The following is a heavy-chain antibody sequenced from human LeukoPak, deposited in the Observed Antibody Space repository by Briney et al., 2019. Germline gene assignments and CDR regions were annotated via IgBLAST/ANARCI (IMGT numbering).Heavy chain of an antibody. V-gene: IGHV1-8*01. D-gene: IGHD3-22*01. CDR1: GYTFTSYD. CDR2: MNPNSGNT. J-gene: IGHJ4*02. Sequence: LEASVKVSCKASGYTFTSYDINWVRQATGQGLEWMGSMNPNSGNTGYAQKFQGGVTMTRNTSISTAYMELSSLRSEDTAVYYCARGIDSSGTWGQGTLVTVSS. CDR3: ARGIDSSGT.